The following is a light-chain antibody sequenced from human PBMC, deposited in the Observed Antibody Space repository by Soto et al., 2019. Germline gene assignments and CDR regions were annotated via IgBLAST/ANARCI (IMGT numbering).Light chain of an antibody. V-gene: IGLV2-8*01. CDR2: EVN. Sequence: QSALTQPPSASVSPGQSVAISCTGTSSDVGGYNYVSWYQQHPGKAPKLMIYEVNKRPSGVPDRFSGSKSGNTASLTVSGLQAEDEADYSCSSYAGSSNVFGTGTQVTVL. CDR3: SSYAGSSNV. CDR1: SSDVGGYNY. J-gene: IGLJ1*01.